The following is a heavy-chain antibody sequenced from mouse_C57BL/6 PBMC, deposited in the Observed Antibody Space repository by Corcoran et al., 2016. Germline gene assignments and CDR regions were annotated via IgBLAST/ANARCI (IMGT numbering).Heavy chain of an antibody. CDR2: INPSNGGT. CDR3: ARKDYGSSWYFDV. J-gene: IGHJ1*03. Sequence: QVQLQQTGTELVKPGASVKLSCKASGYILTSYWMHWVKQRPGQGLEWIGNINPSNGGTNYNQKFKGKDTLTVDKSSSTAYMELRSLTSEDTAVYYCARKDYGSSWYFDVWGTGTTVNVSS. D-gene: IGHD1-1*01. CDR1: GYILTSYW. V-gene: IGHV1-53*01.